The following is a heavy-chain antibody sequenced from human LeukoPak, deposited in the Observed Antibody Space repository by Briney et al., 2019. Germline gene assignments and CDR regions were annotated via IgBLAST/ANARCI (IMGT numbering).Heavy chain of an antibody. CDR2: INSDGGT. V-gene: IGHV3-74*01. CDR1: GFSFSAYW. CDR3: ARALSQGGGLDY. D-gene: IGHD3-16*01. Sequence: GGSLRLSCAASGFSFSAYWMHWVRQAPGEGLVWVSRINSDGGTTYADSVKGRFTISRDNAKNSLYLQMNSLRAEDTAVYYCARALSQGGGLDYWGQGTLVTVSS. J-gene: IGHJ4*02.